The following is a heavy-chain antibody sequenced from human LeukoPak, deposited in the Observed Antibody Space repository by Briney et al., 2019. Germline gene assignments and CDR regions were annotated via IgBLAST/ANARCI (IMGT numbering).Heavy chain of an antibody. CDR3: AKDRTVGASYWYFDL. V-gene: IGHV3-21*04. Sequence: GGSLRLSCAASGFTFSSYSMNWVRQAPGKGLEWVSSISSSSSYIYYADSVKGRFTISRDNAKNSLYLQMNSLRAEDTAIYYCAKDRTVGASYWYFDLWGRGTLVTVSS. D-gene: IGHD1-26*01. CDR2: ISSSSSYI. J-gene: IGHJ2*01. CDR1: GFTFSSYS.